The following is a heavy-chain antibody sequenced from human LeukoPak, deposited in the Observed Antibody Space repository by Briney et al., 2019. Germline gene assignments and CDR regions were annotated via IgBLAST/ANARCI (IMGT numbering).Heavy chain of an antibody. V-gene: IGHV3-48*04. CDR2: ISNSGNTI. CDR1: GFTFNTYS. J-gene: IGHJ4*02. Sequence: GGSLRLSCEASGFTFNTYSMNWARQAPGKGLEWVSYISNSGNTIYYADSVKGRFTISRDNAKNSLYLQMNSLRAEDTAVYYCARGYDSSGYYRIDGFDYWGQGTLVTVSS. D-gene: IGHD3-22*01. CDR3: ARGYDSSGYYRIDGFDY.